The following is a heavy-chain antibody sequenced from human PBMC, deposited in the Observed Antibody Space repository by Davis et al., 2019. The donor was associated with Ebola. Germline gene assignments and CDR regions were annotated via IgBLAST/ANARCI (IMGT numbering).Heavy chain of an antibody. CDR1: GYSISTGYY. J-gene: IGHJ5*02. V-gene: IGHV4-38-2*02. Sequence: SETLSLTCTVSGYSISTGYYWGWIRQPPGKGLEWIGSIYHSGSTYYNPSLKSRVTISVDTSKNQFSLKLSSVTAADTAVYYCAREYFQTWFDPWGQGTLVTVSS. CDR2: IYHSGST. CDR3: AREYFQTWFDP. D-gene: IGHD3-9*01.